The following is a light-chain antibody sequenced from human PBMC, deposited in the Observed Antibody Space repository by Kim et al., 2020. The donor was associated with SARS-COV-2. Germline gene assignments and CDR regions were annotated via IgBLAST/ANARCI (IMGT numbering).Light chain of an antibody. J-gene: IGKJ4*01. V-gene: IGKV3-15*01. CDR3: QQYDNRPPVT. CDR2: GAS. Sequence: EIVMTQSPATLSVSPGERVTLSRRASQSVSSNLAWYQQKPGQAPRLLIYGASTRATGIPARFSGSGSGTEFTLDISSLQSEDFAVYYCQQYDNRPPVTFGGGTKVDIK. CDR1: QSVSSN.